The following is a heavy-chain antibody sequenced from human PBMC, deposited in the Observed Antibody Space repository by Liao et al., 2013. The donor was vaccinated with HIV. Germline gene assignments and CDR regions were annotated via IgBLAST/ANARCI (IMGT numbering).Heavy chain of an antibody. Sequence: QVQLQESGSGLVKPSETLSLTCTVSGGSISSYYWSWIRQPPGKGLEWIGYIYYSGSTNYNPSLKSRVTISVDTSKNQISLKLSSVTAADTAVYYCARGSDIVVVVAATRENNWFDPWGQGTLVTVSS. V-gene: IGHV4-59*12. CDR3: ARGSDIVVVVAATRENNWFDP. J-gene: IGHJ5*02. D-gene: IGHD2-15*01. CDR1: GGSISSYY. CDR2: IYYSGST.